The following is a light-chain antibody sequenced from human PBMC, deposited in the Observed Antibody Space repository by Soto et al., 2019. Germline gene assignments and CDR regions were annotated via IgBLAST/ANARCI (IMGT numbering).Light chain of an antibody. J-gene: IGKJ4*01. CDR2: DIC. V-gene: IGKV3-11*01. Sequence: EIVLTQSPASLSLSPGERATLSCRASQSVGSHFAWYQQKPGQGPRLVIYDICKRATRIPARFNGSGFGTDFTLTISSLEPEDFAVYLRHQRSAWPLTFGGGTKVEI. CDR1: QSVGSH. CDR3: HQRSAWPLT.